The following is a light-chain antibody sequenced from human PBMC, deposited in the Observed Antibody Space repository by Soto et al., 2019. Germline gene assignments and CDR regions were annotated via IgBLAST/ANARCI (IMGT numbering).Light chain of an antibody. CDR1: ETTSGKY. V-gene: IGKV3-20*01. J-gene: IGKJ5*01. Sequence: EIVLTQSPGTLSLSPGEGGTLSCRTSETTSGKYLAWYQQRPGLAPRLLVYGASRRATGIPDRFSGGGSGTDFTLTITRLEPEDFAVYYCQQYGSSPRTFGQGTRLEIK. CDR3: QQYGSSPRT. CDR2: GAS.